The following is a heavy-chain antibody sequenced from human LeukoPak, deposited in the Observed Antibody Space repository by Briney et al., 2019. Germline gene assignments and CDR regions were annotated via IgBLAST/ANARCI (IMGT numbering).Heavy chain of an antibody. J-gene: IGHJ5*02. CDR2: ITGGHYAT. Sequence: GGSLRLSCAASGFTFSSFAMTWVRQAPGKGLEWVSSITGGHYATYNTDSVKGRFTISRDNAKNTLYLQMNSLRADDTAIYYCTKDPNGDYIGAFDPWGQGTLVTVSS. CDR1: GFTFSSFA. CDR3: TKDPNGDYIGAFDP. V-gene: IGHV3-23*01. D-gene: IGHD4-17*01.